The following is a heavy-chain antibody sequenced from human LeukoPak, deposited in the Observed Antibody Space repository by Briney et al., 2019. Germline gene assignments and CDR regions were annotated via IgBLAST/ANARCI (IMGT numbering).Heavy chain of an antibody. Sequence: PGGSLRLSCAASGFTFSSYSMNWVRQAPGKGLEWVAVISYDGSNKYYADSVKGRFTISRDNSKNTLYLQMNSLRAEDTAVYYCAKGEAWNYFDYWGQGTLVTVSS. CDR2: ISYDGSNK. CDR3: AKGEAWNYFDY. V-gene: IGHV3-30*18. CDR1: GFTFSSYS. D-gene: IGHD1-1*01. J-gene: IGHJ4*02.